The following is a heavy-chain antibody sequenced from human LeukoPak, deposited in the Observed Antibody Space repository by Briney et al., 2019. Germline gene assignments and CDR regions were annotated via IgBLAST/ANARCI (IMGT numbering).Heavy chain of an antibody. J-gene: IGHJ3*02. CDR1: GGSISSYY. V-gene: IGHV4-4*07. Sequence: PSETLSLTCTVSGGSISSYYWSWIRQPAGKGLEWIGRIYTSGSTNYNPSLKSRVTMSVDTSKNQFSLKLSSVTAADTAVYYCAGAPVDYYDSSGYNAFDIWGQGTMVTVSS. CDR2: IYTSGST. D-gene: IGHD3-22*01. CDR3: AGAPVDYYDSSGYNAFDI.